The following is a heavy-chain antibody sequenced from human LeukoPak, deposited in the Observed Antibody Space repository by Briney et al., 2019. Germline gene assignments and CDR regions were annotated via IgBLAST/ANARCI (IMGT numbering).Heavy chain of an antibody. CDR1: GSTFSSYA. CDR3: ARAIVAGTPNDY. Sequence: GGSLRLSCAASGSTFSSYAMHWVRQAPGKGLEWVAVISYDGSNKYYADSVKGRFTISRDNSKNTLYLQMNSLRAEDTAVYYCARAIVAGTPNDYWGQGTLVTVSS. CDR2: ISYDGSNK. V-gene: IGHV3-30-3*01. D-gene: IGHD6-19*01. J-gene: IGHJ4*02.